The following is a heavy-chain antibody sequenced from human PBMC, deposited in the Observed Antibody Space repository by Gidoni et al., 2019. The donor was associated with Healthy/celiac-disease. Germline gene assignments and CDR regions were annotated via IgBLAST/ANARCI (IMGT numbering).Heavy chain of an antibody. Sequence: AQLVQSGAEVKKPGASVQVSCKASGYTLTGYYMPWVRQAPGQGLEWMGWINHNSGGTNYAQKFQGRVTMTRDTSISTAYMELSRLRSDDTAVYYCARRLDGSGNYEWGVWGQGTTVTVSS. J-gene: IGHJ6*02. D-gene: IGHD3-10*01. CDR1: GYTLTGYY. CDR3: ARRLDGSGNYEWGV. CDR2: INHNSGGT. V-gene: IGHV1-2*02.